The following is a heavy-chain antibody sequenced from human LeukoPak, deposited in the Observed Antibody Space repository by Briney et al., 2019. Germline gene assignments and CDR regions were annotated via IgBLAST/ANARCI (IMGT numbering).Heavy chain of an antibody. CDR2: ISSSSSTI. CDR1: GFSFNNAW. Sequence: PGGSLRLSCAASGFSFNNAWMNWVRQAPGKGLEWVSYISSSSSTIYYADSVKGRFTISRDNAKNSLYLQMDSLRAEDTAVYYCARDFSSSWYGTYYYYMDVWGKGTTVTVSS. CDR3: ARDFSSSWYGTYYYYMDV. J-gene: IGHJ6*03. D-gene: IGHD6-13*01. V-gene: IGHV3-48*01.